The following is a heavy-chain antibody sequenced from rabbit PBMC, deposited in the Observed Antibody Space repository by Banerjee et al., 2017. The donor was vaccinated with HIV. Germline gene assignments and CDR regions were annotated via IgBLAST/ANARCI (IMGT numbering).Heavy chain of an antibody. CDR3: ASGYSDVYFHL. Sequence: QEQLEESGGDLVKPEGSLTLTCTASGFSFSNKYVMCWVRQAPGKGLELIACIYTDSDGTWYASWVNGRFTITRSTSLNTVTLQMTSLTAADTATYFCASGYSDVYFHLWGPGTLVTVS. CDR2: IYTDSDGT. D-gene: IGHD1-1*01. V-gene: IGHV1S43*01. CDR1: GFSFSNKYV. J-gene: IGHJ4*01.